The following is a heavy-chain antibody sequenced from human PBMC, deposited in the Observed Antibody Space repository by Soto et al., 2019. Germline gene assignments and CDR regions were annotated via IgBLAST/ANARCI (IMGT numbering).Heavy chain of an antibody. Sequence: QVQLVQSGAEVKKPGXXXXXSCKASGGTFSSYAISWVRQAPGQGLEWMGGIIPIFGTANYAQKFQGRVTITADESTSTAYTELSSLRSEDTAVYYCARDRESWLFDPWGQGTLVTVSS. CDR3: ARDRESWLFDP. CDR2: IIPIFGTA. J-gene: IGHJ5*02. CDR1: GGTFSSYA. D-gene: IGHD3-16*01. V-gene: IGHV1-69*01.